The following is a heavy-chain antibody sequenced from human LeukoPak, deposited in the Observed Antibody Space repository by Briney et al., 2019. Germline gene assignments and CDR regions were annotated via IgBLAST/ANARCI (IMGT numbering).Heavy chain of an antibody. Sequence: ASVKVSCKASGYTFTSYGISWVRQAPGQGLEWMGWISAYNGNTNYAQKLQGRVTMTTDTSTSTAYMELRSLRSDDTAVYYCAREVEVVVAATERYYYYYMDVWGKGTTVTVSS. CDR1: GYTFTSYG. D-gene: IGHD2-15*01. V-gene: IGHV1-18*01. CDR2: ISAYNGNT. J-gene: IGHJ6*03. CDR3: AREVEVVVAATERYYYYYMDV.